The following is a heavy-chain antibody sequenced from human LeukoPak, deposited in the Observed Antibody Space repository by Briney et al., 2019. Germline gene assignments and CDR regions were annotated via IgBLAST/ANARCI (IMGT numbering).Heavy chain of an antibody. CDR2: ISYDGSNK. D-gene: IGHD5-18*01. V-gene: IGHV3-30*18. CDR3: AKAERGYSYVVDY. J-gene: IGHJ4*02. CDR1: GFTFSSYG. Sequence: PGRSLRLPCAASGFTFSSYGMQWVRQAPGKGLGWVAVISYDGSNKYYADSVKGPFTISRDNSKNTLYLQMNSLTAEDTAVYYCAKAERGYSYVVDYWGQGTLVTVSS.